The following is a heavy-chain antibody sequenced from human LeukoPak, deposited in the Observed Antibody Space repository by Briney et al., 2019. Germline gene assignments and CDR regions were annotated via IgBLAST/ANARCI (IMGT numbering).Heavy chain of an antibody. V-gene: IGHV3-21*01. CDR2: ISGSSNYI. CDR1: GFTFTSYT. CDR3: ARDSVYYYDSSGYNAFDI. J-gene: IGHJ3*02. D-gene: IGHD3-22*01. Sequence: GGSLRLSCAASGFTFTSYTMNWVRQAPGKGLEWVSSISGSSNYIYYADSVKGRFTISRDNAKNSLYLQMNSLSAEDTAVYYCARDSVYYYDSSGYNAFDIWGQGTMVTVSS.